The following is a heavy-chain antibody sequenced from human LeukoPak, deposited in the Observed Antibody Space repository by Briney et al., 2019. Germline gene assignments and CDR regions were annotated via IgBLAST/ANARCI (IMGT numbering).Heavy chain of an antibody. CDR3: ARVPHCSGTSCSDY. D-gene: IGHD2-2*01. J-gene: IGHJ4*02. CDR1: GYTFIGYY. V-gene: IGHV1-2*02. Sequence: EASVKVSCKASGYTFIGYYMHWVRQAPGQGLEWMGWINPNSGGTNYAQKFQGRVTMTRDTSISTAYMELSRLTSDDTAVYYCARVPHCSGTSCSDYWGQGTLVTVSS. CDR2: INPNSGGT.